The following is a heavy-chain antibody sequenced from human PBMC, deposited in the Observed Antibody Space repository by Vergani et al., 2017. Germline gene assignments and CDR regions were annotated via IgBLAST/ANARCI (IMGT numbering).Heavy chain of an antibody. Sequence: EVQLVESGGGLVQPGGSLRLSCAASGFTFSSYWMSWVRQAPGKGLEWVANIKQDGSEKYYVDSVKGRFTISRDNAKNSLYLQMNSLRAEDTAVYYYARDQINYYGSGSYYYMDVWGKATTVTVSS. CDR2: IKQDGSEK. J-gene: IGHJ6*03. D-gene: IGHD3-10*01. CDR3: ARDQINYYGSGSYYYMDV. V-gene: IGHV3-7*01. CDR1: GFTFSSYW.